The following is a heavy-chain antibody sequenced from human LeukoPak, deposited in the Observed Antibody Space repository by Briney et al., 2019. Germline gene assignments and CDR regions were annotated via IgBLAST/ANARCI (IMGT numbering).Heavy chain of an antibody. CDR2: ISGSGGST. CDR3: AKGGNLNWYFDL. CDR1: GFTFSSYA. Sequence: GGSLRLSCAASGFTFSSYAMSWVRQAPGKGLEWVSAISGSGGSTYYADSVGGRFTISRDNSKNTLYLQMNSLRAEDTAVYYCAKGGNLNWYFDLWGRGTLVTVSS. V-gene: IGHV3-23*01. D-gene: IGHD4-23*01. J-gene: IGHJ2*01.